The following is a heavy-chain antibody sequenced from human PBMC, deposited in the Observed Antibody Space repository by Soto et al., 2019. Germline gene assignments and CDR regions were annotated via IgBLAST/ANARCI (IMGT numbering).Heavy chain of an antibody. CDR1: GYAFTSYG. D-gene: IGHD3-10*01. CDR3: ARAATGSSHSAY. V-gene: IGHV1-18*04. Sequence: QVQLVQSGPEVKNPGASVRVSCVASGYAFTSYGVNWVRQAPGQGLEWMGWIAPHSGRTTYLPKFQGRVTMTADVSTNTAYIELRSLTSDDTGTYFCARAATGSSHSAYWGQGTVVTVSS. CDR2: IAPHSGRT. J-gene: IGHJ4*02.